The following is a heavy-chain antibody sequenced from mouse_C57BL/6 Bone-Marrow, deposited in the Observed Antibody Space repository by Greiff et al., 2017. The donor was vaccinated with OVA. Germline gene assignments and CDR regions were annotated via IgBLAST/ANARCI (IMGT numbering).Heavy chain of an antibody. V-gene: IGHV1-4*01. CDR2: IDPTNDYT. CDR3: TRGYYFDY. CDR1: GYTFTSYT. Sequence: QVQLQQSGAELARPGASVKMSCKASGYTFTSYTIHWVKQRPGQGLEWIGYIDPTNDYTNYNQKFKGKATLTADKSSSTAYMQMSSLTSEDSAVYSCTRGYYFDYWGRGTTLTVSS. J-gene: IGHJ2*01.